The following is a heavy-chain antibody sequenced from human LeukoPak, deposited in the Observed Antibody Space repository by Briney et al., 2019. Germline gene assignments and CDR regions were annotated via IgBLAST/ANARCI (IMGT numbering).Heavy chain of an antibody. D-gene: IGHD6-13*01. CDR2: FYTSGST. CDR1: GGSIRSYY. J-gene: IGHJ4*02. CDR3: ARGPQQLALDY. V-gene: IGHV4-4*07. Sequence: SETLSLTCTVSGGSIRSYYWSWIRQPAGKGLEWIGRFYTSGSTNYNPSLKSRVTMSVDTSKNQFSLKLSSVTAADTAVYYCARGPQQLALDYWGQGTLVTVSS.